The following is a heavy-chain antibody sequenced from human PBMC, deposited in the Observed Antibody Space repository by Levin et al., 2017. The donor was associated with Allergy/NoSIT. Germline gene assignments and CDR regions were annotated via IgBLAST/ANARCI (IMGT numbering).Heavy chain of an antibody. CDR2: ISAYNGNT. CDR3: ARAQHAAVAAALIFPYYFDY. J-gene: IGHJ4*02. CDR1: GYTFTSYG. V-gene: IGHV1-18*01. Sequence: GGSLRLSCKASGYTFTSYGISWVRQAPGQGLEWMGWISAYNGNTNYAQKLQGRVTMTTDTSTSTAYMELRSLRSDDTAVYYCARAQHAAVAAALIFPYYFDYWGQGTLVTVSS. D-gene: IGHD6-13*01.